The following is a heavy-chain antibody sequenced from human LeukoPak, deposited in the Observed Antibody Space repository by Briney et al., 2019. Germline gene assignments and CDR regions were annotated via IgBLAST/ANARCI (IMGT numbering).Heavy chain of an antibody. CDR3: ARENTAVTRGDYYYYGMDV. V-gene: IGHV1-69*13. Sequence: SVKVSCKASGYTFSNYDINWVRQAPGQGLEWMGGIIPIFGTANYAQKFQGRVTITADESTSTAYMELSSLRSEDTAVYYCARENTAVTRGDYYYYGMDVWGQGTTVTVSS. D-gene: IGHD4-23*01. J-gene: IGHJ6*02. CDR1: GYTFSNYD. CDR2: IIPIFGTA.